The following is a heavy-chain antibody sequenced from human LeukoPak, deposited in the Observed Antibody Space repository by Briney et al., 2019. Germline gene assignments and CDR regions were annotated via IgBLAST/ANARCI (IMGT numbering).Heavy chain of an antibody. CDR2: ISHNGGTT. Sequence: PGGSLGLSCAASGFTFSSYAMSWVRQAPGKGPEWVSVISHNGGTTSHTDSVKGRFTISRGNSKNTLYLQMNSLRAEDTAIYYCVQDTWGPMDVWGKGTTVIVSP. V-gene: IGHV3-23*01. J-gene: IGHJ6*04. CDR1: GFTFSSYA. D-gene: IGHD7-27*01. CDR3: VQDTWGPMDV.